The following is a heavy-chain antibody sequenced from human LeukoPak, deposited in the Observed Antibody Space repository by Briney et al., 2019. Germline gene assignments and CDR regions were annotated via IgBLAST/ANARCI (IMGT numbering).Heavy chain of an antibody. D-gene: IGHD6-19*01. CDR2: ISAYNGNT. V-gene: IGHV1-18*01. CDR1: GYTFTSYG. CDR3: PRPAYSSGWLTVKGAFDI. Sequence: ASVKVSCKASGYTFTSYGITCLRQAPGQGLECMGWISAYNGNTNYAQKLQGSVTMTTDTSTRTAYMELRSLRADDTAVYYCPRPAYSSGWLTVKGAFDIWGQGTMVTVSS. J-gene: IGHJ3*02.